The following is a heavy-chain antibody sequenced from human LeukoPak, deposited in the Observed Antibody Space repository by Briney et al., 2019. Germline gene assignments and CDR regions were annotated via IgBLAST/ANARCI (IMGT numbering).Heavy chain of an antibody. J-gene: IGHJ4*02. CDR2: IKQGGSEK. Sequence: GGSLRLSCAGSGFTISSYWMTWVRQAPGKGLEWVANIKQGGSEKYYVDSVKGRFTISRDNAKNSLYLQMNSLRAEDTAVYYCARGRIYYDFWSALYYWGQGTLVTVSS. V-gene: IGHV3-7*01. D-gene: IGHD3-3*01. CDR3: ARGRIYYDFWSALYY. CDR1: GFTISSYW.